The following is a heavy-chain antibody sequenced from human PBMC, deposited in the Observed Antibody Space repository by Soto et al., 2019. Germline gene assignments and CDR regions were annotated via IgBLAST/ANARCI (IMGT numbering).Heavy chain of an antibody. CDR1: GGSFSGYY. V-gene: IGHV4-34*01. CDR2: INHSGST. D-gene: IGHD6-19*01. J-gene: IGHJ4*02. CDR3: ARGWVAVAGKVEPGRFFDY. Sequence: SQTLSLTCAVYGGSFSGYYWSWIRQPPGKGLEWIGEINHSGSTNYNPSLKSRVTISVDTSKNQFSLKLSSVTAADTAVYYCARGWVAVAGKVEPGRFFDYWGQGTLVTVSS.